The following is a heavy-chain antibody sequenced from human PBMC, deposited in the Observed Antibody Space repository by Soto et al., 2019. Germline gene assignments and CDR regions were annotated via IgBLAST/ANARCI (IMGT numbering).Heavy chain of an antibody. D-gene: IGHD1-26*01. J-gene: IGHJ4*02. CDR2: ISYDGSNT. CDR1: GVTFSSYG. V-gene: IGHV3-30*18. Sequence: GGSLRLSCVSSGVTFSSYGMHWVRQAPGKGLEWVAIISYDGSNTYYADSVKGRFTISRDNSKNTLYLQMNSLRAEDTSVYYCAKEGGLSGSYYISSSYYFDYWGQGTLVTV. CDR3: AKEGGLSGSYYISSSYYFDY.